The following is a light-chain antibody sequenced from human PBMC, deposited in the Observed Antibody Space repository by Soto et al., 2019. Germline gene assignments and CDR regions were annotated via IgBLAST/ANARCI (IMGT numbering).Light chain of an antibody. CDR3: SSYTSSSTYV. J-gene: IGLJ1*01. Sequence: QSVLTQPPSVSGSPGQSVAISCPGTSSDVGGSNGVSWYQQPPGTAPKLIIYDVSNRPSGVPDRFSGSKSGNTASLIISGLQAEDECDYYCSSYTSSSTYVFGTGTKVTVL. CDR2: DVS. CDR1: SSDVGGSNG. V-gene: IGLV2-18*02.